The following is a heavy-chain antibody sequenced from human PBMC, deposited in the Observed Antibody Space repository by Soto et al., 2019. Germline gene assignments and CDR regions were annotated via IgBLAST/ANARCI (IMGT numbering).Heavy chain of an antibody. Sequence: EVQLVESGGGLVQPGGSLRLSCVASGFMFDSYAMNWVRQAPGKGLEWVSYISPGGDRIYYAESLKGRITISRDKARNSLSLQMIILSDEDTAVYYCTKSADSAGWGVDFWGQGTLVTVSS. J-gene: IGHJ4*02. CDR3: TKSADSAGWGVDF. CDR1: GFMFDSYA. D-gene: IGHD6-19*01. V-gene: IGHV3-48*03. CDR2: ISPGGDRI.